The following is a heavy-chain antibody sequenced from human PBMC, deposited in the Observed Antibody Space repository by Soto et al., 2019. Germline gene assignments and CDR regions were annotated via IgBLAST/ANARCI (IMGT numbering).Heavy chain of an antibody. CDR3: AKAYFVWSSEQPYYFDY. J-gene: IGHJ4*02. CDR2: ISGSGGRS. Sequence: EVQLLDSGGGLVQPGGSLRLSCAASGFTFSNYAMTWVRQGPGKGLEWVSGISGSGGRSYYADSVKGRFTISRGNSKCTLYLQMNSLRSEDTAVYYCAKAYFVWSSEQPYYFDYWGQGTLVTVSS. V-gene: IGHV3-23*01. D-gene: IGHD3-16*01. CDR1: GFTFSNYA.